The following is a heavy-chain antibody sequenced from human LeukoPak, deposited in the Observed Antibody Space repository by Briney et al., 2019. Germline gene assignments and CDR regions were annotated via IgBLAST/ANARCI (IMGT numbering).Heavy chain of an antibody. CDR3: ARVIYGDYPNDAFDI. V-gene: IGHV4-34*01. CDR2: INHRGNT. CDR1: GGSFSGYY. D-gene: IGHD4-17*01. Sequence: SETLSLTCAVYGGSFSGYYWSWIRQPPGKGLEWIGEINHRGNTNYNPSLKSRVTISVDTSKNQFSLKLSSVTAADTAVYYCARVIYGDYPNDAFDIWGQGTMVTVSS. J-gene: IGHJ3*02.